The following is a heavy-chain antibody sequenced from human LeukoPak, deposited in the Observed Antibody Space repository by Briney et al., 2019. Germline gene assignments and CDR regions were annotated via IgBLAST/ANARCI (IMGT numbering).Heavy chain of an antibody. V-gene: IGHV4-61*02. CDR1: GASISSGNYY. D-gene: IGHD3-9*01. J-gene: IGHJ4*02. CDR2: IYSSGST. CDR3: ARDFGLLTGFNF. Sequence: PSQTLSLTCTVSGASISSGNYYWSWIRQPAGKGLEWIGRIYSSGSTNYNPSLKSRVTISVDTSKNQFSLKLSSVTAADTAVYFCARDFGLLTGFNFWGQGTLVTVSS.